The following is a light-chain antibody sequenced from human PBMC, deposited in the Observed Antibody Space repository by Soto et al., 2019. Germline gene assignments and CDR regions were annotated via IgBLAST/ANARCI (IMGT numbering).Light chain of an antibody. J-gene: IGKJ2*01. CDR3: QQYYTTPNS. CDR1: QNVLYSSNNKNY. V-gene: IGKV4-1*01. Sequence: DIVMTQSPDSLAVSLGERATINCRSSQNVLYSSNNKNYLAWYQQKAGQPPKLLIYWASTRASGVPDRFSGSGSETDFTLTITSLQAEDVAVSHCQQYYTTPNSFGQGTKLEIK. CDR2: WAS.